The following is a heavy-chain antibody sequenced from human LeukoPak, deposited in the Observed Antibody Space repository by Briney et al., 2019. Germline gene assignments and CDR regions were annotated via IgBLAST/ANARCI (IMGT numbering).Heavy chain of an antibody. V-gene: IGHV3-21*01. D-gene: IGHD5-24*01. J-gene: IGHJ4*02. CDR3: ARVRGAATKRFDY. CDR1: GFTFSSYS. CDR2: ISSSSSYI. Sequence: PGGSLRLSCAASGFTFSSYSTNWVRQAPGKGLEWVSSISSSSSYIYYADSVKGRFTISRDNAKNSLYLQMNSLRAEDTAVYYCARVRGAATKRFDYWGQGTLVTVSS.